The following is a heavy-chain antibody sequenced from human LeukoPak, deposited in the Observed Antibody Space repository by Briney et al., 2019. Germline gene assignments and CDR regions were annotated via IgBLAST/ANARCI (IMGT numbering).Heavy chain of an antibody. CDR3: ASDSGYDHHGLFDY. CDR2: ISYDGNNK. CDR1: GFTFSSYA. Sequence: VGSLSLSCAASGFTFSSYAMHWVRQAPGKGLEWVAIISYDGNNKNYADSVKGRFTISRDNSKKTLYLQMNSLRAEDTAVYYCASDSGYDHHGLFDYWGQGTLVTVSS. D-gene: IGHD5-12*01. V-gene: IGHV3-30*04. J-gene: IGHJ4*02.